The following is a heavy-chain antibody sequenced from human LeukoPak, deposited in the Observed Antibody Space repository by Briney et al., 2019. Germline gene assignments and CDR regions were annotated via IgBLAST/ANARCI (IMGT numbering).Heavy chain of an antibody. V-gene: IGHV1-8*01. CDR1: AYTFTSYD. D-gene: IGHD3-10*01. CDR2: MNPNSANT. CDR3: ARGPSYGSGSYNIYGIDY. Sequence: ASVKVSCKASAYTFTSYDINWVRQATGQGLEWMGWMNPNSANTGYAQKFQGRVTMTRDTSISTAYMELSSLTSEDTAVYYCARGPSYGSGSYNIYGIDYWGQGTLVTVSS. J-gene: IGHJ4*02.